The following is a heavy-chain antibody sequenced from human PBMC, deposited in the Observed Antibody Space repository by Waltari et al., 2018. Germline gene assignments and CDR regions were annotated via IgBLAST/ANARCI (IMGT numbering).Heavy chain of an antibody. J-gene: IGHJ6*02. Sequence: EVQLVESGGGLVQPGGSLRLSCAASGFTFSSYSMNWVRQAPGKGLEWVSYISSSSSTIYYADSVKGRFTISRDNAKNSLYLQMNSLRAEDTAVYYCARDPRFWQQLTRRDSGMDVWGQGTTVTVSS. CDR3: ARDPRFWQQLTRRDSGMDV. CDR2: ISSSSSTI. D-gene: IGHD6-13*01. V-gene: IGHV3-48*01. CDR1: GFTFSSYS.